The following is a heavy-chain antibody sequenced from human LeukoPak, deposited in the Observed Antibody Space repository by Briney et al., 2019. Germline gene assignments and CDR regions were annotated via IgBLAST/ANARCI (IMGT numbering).Heavy chain of an antibody. Sequence: ASVMVSCKASGYSFTGYYIHWVRQAPGQGLEWIGRINPNSGGTNYAQKFQGRVTLTTDTSISTAYMELSRLRSDDTAVYYCARGIAQNGFDPWGQGTLVTVSS. V-gene: IGHV1-2*06. CDR2: INPNSGGT. CDR1: GYSFTGYY. J-gene: IGHJ5*02. D-gene: IGHD6-13*01. CDR3: ARGIAQNGFDP.